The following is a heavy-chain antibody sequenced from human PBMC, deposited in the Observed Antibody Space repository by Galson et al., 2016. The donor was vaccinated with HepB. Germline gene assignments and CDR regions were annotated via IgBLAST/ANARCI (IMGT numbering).Heavy chain of an antibody. Sequence: SVKVSCKVSGNPLTELSMHWVRQAPGRGLQWMGGFDPEKGERIHAQKFQGRVTMTEDTSTDTAYMERSSLRSEDTAVYFCATLRGEYQLLFYYYYALDVWGQGTTVTVSS. V-gene: IGHV1-24*01. D-gene: IGHD2-2*01. J-gene: IGHJ6*02. CDR3: ATLRGEYQLLFYYYYALDV. CDR1: GNPLTELS. CDR2: FDPEKGER.